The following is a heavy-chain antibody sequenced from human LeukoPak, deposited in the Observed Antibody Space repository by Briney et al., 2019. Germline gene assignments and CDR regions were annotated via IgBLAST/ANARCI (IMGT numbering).Heavy chain of an antibody. CDR1: GGTFSSYA. J-gene: IGHJ4*02. Sequence: SSVTVSCKASGGTFSSYAISWVRQAPGQGLEWMGRIIPILGIANYAQKFQGRVTITADESTSTAYMELSSLRSEDTAVYYCARDLRYSYGYRYYFDYWGQGTLVTVSS. CDR3: ARDLRYSYGYRYYFDY. CDR2: IIPILGIA. V-gene: IGHV1-69*04. D-gene: IGHD5-18*01.